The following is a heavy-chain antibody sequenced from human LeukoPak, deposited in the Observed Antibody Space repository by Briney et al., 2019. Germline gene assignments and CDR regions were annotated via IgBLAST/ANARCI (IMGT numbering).Heavy chain of an antibody. CDR1: GFTISTYA. CDR2: ISGSVDTT. CDR3: ANGAVAGYYYYYGMDV. Sequence: AGGSLRLSCAASGFTISTYAMSWIRQAPGKGLEWVSAISGSVDTTYYAASGKGRFTISRDNSKNTLYLQMNSLRAEDTAVYYCANGAVAGYYYYYGMDVWGKGTTVTVSS. V-gene: IGHV3-23*01. D-gene: IGHD6-19*01. J-gene: IGHJ6*04.